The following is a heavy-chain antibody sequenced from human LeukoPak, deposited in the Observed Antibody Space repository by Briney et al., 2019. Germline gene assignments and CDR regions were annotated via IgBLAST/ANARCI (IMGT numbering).Heavy chain of an antibody. CDR2: IRNKANSYTT. J-gene: IGHJ4*02. D-gene: IGHD5/OR15-5a*01. CDR1: GFTFIDHY. CDR3: ARRNSVTQGLDN. V-gene: IGHV3-72*01. Sequence: PGGSLRLSCAASGFTFIDHYMDGVRQAPAKGLEWIGSIRNKANSYTTEYAASVKGRFTVSRDDSKNSLFLQMNSLESEDTAVYYCARRNSVTQGLDNWGQGTLVTVSS.